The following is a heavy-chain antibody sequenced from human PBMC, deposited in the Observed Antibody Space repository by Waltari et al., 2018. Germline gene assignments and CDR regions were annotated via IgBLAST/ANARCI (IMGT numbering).Heavy chain of an antibody. CDR2: SFHTGVT. J-gene: IGHJ4*02. CDR1: GGSVTSRSHY. Sequence: QLQLLESGPGLVKPSETLSLTCTVTGGSVTSRSHYWGWIRQPPGKGLEWIGSSFHTGVTHYTPSLKSRVIISIATSKSHFYLNLTSVTAADTAVYYCARDPPAAPSDWGQGTLVIVSS. CDR3: ARDPPAAPSD. D-gene: IGHD6-13*01. V-gene: IGHV4-39*07.